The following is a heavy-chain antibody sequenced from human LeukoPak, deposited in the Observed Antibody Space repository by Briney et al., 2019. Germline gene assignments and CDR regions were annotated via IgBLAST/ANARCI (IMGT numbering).Heavy chain of an antibody. CDR1: GYTFISYG. D-gene: IGHD5-24*01. CDR2: ISAYNGNT. V-gene: IGHV1-18*01. J-gene: IGHJ4*02. Sequence: GASVKVSCKASGYTFISYGLSWVRQAPGQGLEWMGWISAYNGNTNYAQKLQGRVTMTTDTSTSTAYMELRSLRSDDTAAYYCARGILAQMVTIALDYWGQGTLVTVSS. CDR3: ARGILAQMVTIALDY.